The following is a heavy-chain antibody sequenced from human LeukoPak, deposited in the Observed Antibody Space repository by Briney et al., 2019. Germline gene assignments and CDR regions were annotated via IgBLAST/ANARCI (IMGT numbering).Heavy chain of an antibody. Sequence: SVKVSCKASGGTFSSYAISWVRQAPGQGLEWMGRIIPILGIANYAQKFQGRVTITADKSTSTAYMELSSLRSEDTAVYYCVSGSLYYYYGMDVWGQGTTVTVSS. CDR2: IIPILGIA. V-gene: IGHV1-69*04. D-gene: IGHD3-22*01. CDR1: GGTFSSYA. J-gene: IGHJ6*02. CDR3: VSGSLYYYYGMDV.